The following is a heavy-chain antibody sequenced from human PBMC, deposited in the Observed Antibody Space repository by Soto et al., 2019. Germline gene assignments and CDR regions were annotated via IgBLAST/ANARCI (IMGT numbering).Heavy chain of an antibody. CDR2: VSGYNGDK. J-gene: IGHJ6*02. Sequence: QGHLVQSGPEVKKPGDAVKVSCKASGYTFSRYGISWVRQAPGQGLEWMGWVSGYNGDKKYAQKVHGRVTMTIDTSTYTAYMELRSLTSDDTAKYYCAKNDPPPYYYYGMDVWSQGPTVTVSS. V-gene: IGHV1-18*01. D-gene: IGHD3-16*01. CDR1: GYTFSRYG. CDR3: AKNDPPPYYYYGMDV.